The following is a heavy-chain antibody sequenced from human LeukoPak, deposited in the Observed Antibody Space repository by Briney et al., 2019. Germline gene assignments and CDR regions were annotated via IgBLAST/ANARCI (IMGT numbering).Heavy chain of an antibody. CDR2: INVNGDTT. CDR3: VASFDY. J-gene: IGHJ4*02. CDR1: GFTFTNYA. Sequence: GGSLRLSCAASGFTFTNYAMTWVRQAPGKGLEWVSTINVNGDTTYYADSVRGRFIVSRDNSKNTLYLEMNSLRVEDTAIYYCVASFDYWGQGNLVTVSS. V-gene: IGHV3-23*01.